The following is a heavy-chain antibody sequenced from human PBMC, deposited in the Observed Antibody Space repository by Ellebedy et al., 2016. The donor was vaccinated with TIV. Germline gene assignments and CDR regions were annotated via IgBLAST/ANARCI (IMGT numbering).Heavy chain of an antibody. CDR2: SNSDGSRT. CDR1: GFTFSDYW. V-gene: IGHV3-74*01. Sequence: GESLKISXAASGFTFSDYWMHWVRQAPGKGLVWVSRSNSDGSRTSYAHSVKGRFTISRDNAKNTLFLQMNSLRAEDTAVYYCTRDLHRVSGSYGNDYWGQGTLVTVSS. D-gene: IGHD3-16*01. J-gene: IGHJ4*02. CDR3: TRDLHRVSGSYGNDY.